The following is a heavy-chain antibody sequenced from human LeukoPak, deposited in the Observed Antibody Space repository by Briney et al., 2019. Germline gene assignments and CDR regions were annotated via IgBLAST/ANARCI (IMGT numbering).Heavy chain of an antibody. CDR3: ARAGQYYYGSGSYNPYYYYMDV. V-gene: IGHV4-39*07. Sequence: SETLSLICSVSGGSISSNGYYWAWIRQPPGKGLEWIGEIYHSGSTNYNPSLKSRVTISVDTSKNQFSLKLSSVTAADTAVYYCARAGQYYYGSGSYNPYYYYMDVWGKGTTVTISS. CDR2: IYHSGST. CDR1: GGSISSNGYY. J-gene: IGHJ6*03. D-gene: IGHD3-10*01.